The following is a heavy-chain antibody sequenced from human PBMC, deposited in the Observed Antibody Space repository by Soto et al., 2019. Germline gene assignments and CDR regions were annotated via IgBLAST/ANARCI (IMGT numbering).Heavy chain of an antibody. Sequence: EVQVVVSGGGVVEPGGSLRLSCAASGFTLSAYDMHWVRQAEGKGLEWVSALGAADDPYYLVSVKGRFTISRENAKNSLYLQMNNLRAGDTAVYYCARAYSGRLPRRADYYYAMDVWGQGTTVTVSS. CDR1: GFTLSAYD. CDR3: ARAYSGRLPRRADYYYAMDV. D-gene: IGHD2-15*01. V-gene: IGHV3-13*05. CDR2: LGAADDP. J-gene: IGHJ6*02.